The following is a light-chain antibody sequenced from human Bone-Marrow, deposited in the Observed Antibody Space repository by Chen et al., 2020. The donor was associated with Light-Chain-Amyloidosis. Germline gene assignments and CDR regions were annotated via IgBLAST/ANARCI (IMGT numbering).Light chain of an antibody. Sequence: SYVLTQPSSVSVAPGQTATIACGGNNIGSTSVHWYQQTPGQAPLLVVYDDSDRPSGIPERLSGSNSGNAATPTISRVEAEDEADYYCQVWDRSSDRPVFGGGTKLTVL. CDR2: DDS. CDR3: QVWDRSSDRPV. V-gene: IGLV3-21*02. CDR1: NIGSTS. J-gene: IGLJ3*02.